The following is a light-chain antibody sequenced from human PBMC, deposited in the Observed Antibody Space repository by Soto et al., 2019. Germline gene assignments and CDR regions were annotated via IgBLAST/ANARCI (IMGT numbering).Light chain of an antibody. V-gene: IGLV2-14*01. Sequence: QSALTQPSSVSSSPGQSISISCTGTSDDIGAYDYVSLYQQHPGKAPKLILYAVSNRPSGVSTRFSGSKSGNTASLTISGVQADDEADYYCSSYRRGDTLEVFGTGTKVTVL. CDR2: AVS. J-gene: IGLJ1*01. CDR3: SSYRRGDTLEV. CDR1: SDDIGAYDY.